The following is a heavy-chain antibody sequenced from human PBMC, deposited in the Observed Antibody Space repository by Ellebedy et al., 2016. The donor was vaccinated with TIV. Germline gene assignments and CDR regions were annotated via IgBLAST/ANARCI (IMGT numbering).Heavy chain of an antibody. CDR1: GFTFTYTW. V-gene: IGHV3-74*01. CDR3: ARGWSTPDS. Sequence: PGGSLRLSCATSGFTFTYTWMHWIRQAPGKGLEWVSRISRDGDIRGYAESVKGRFTISRDNAQNTLFLQMNSLRVEDTAVYYCARGWSTPDSWGQGTLVIVSS. J-gene: IGHJ4*02. D-gene: IGHD2-15*01. CDR2: ISRDGDIR.